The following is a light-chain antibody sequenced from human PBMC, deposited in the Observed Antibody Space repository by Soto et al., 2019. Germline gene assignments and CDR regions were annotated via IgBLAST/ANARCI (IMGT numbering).Light chain of an antibody. CDR3: QQYYSTPTWT. V-gene: IGKV4-1*01. CDR2: WAS. Sequence: DIVMTQSPDSLAVSLGERATINCKSSQSVLYSSNNKNYLAWYQQKPGQPHKLLIYWASTRESGVTDRFSGGGSGTDFTLTISSLQAEDVAVYYCQQYYSTPTWTFGQGTKVEIK. CDR1: QSVLYSSNNKNY. J-gene: IGKJ1*01.